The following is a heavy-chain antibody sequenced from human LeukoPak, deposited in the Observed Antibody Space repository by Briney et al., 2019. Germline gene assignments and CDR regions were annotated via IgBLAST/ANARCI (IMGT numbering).Heavy chain of an antibody. CDR2: TYYSGST. Sequence: SETLSLTCTVSGGSISSGNYYWSWIRQPPGNRLEWIGYTYYSGSTNYNPSLKSRVTISVDTSKNQFSLKLSSVTAADTAVYYCARGRGSGSYTRYYFDYWGQGTLVTVSS. D-gene: IGHD3-10*01. V-gene: IGHV4-61*01. CDR3: ARGRGSGSYTRYYFDY. J-gene: IGHJ4*02. CDR1: GGSISSGNYY.